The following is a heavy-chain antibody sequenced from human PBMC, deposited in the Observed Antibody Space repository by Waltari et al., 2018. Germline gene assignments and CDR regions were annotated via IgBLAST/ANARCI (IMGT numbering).Heavy chain of an antibody. Sequence: EVQLVESGGGLVQPGGSLRLSCAASGFTFSSYWMHWVRQAPGKGLGCVSRINPVSSKTRFADSVKGRFTIYRDNAKNTVYLQMNSLRADDTAMYYCTRDPSHCTNGVCYPDYWGQGTLVTVSS. CDR3: TRDPSHCTNGVCYPDY. CDR1: GFTFSSYW. CDR2: INPVSSKT. J-gene: IGHJ4*02. V-gene: IGHV3-74*01. D-gene: IGHD2-8*01.